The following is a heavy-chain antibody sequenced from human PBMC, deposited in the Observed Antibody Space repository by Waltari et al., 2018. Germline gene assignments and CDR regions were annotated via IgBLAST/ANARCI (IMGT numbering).Heavy chain of an antibody. CDR1: GYTFNGYY. CDR2: INPNSGVT. CDR3: ARVTGDSGVGY. Sequence: QVQLVQSGAEVKKPGASVKVSCKASGYTFNGYYMHWVRQAPGQGLKWMGLINPNSGVTNYAQKFQGMVTMTRDTSISTAYRELSSLRSDDTAVYYCARVTGDSGVGYWGQGTLVTVSS. V-gene: IGHV1-2*06. D-gene: IGHD7-27*01. J-gene: IGHJ4*02.